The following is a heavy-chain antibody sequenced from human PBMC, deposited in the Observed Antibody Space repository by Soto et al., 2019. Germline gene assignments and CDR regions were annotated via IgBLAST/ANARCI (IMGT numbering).Heavy chain of an antibody. Sequence: SVKVSCKASGGTFSSYAISWVRQAPGQGLEWMGGIIPIFGTANYAQKFQGRVTITADKSTSTAYMELSSLRSEDTAVYYCARQWSTVVTGAFEIWGQGTMVTVSS. CDR3: ARQWSTVVTGAFEI. CDR1: GGTFSSYA. J-gene: IGHJ3*02. V-gene: IGHV1-69*06. CDR2: IIPIFGTA. D-gene: IGHD2-15*01.